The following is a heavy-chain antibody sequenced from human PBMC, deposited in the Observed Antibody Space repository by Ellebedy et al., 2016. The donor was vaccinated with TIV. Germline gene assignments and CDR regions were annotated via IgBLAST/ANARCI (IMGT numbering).Heavy chain of an antibody. J-gene: IGHJ6*02. CDR3: ARYCTNGVCYRPYYYYGMDV. CDR1: GGTFSSYA. D-gene: IGHD2-8*01. Sequence: SVTVSCXASGGTFSSYAISWVRQAPGQGLEWMGGIIPIFGTANYAQKFQGRVTITADESTSTAYMELSSLRSEDTAVYYCARYCTNGVCYRPYYYYGMDVWGQGTTVTVSS. CDR2: IIPIFGTA. V-gene: IGHV1-69*13.